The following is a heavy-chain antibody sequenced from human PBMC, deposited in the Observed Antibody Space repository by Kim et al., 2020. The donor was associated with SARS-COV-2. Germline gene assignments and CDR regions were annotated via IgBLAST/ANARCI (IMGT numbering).Heavy chain of an antibody. CDR2: IKADGSRI. J-gene: IGHJ3*02. CDR3: ARSRDTTGHVDAFDI. D-gene: IGHD2-8*02. Sequence: GGSLRLSCAASGFNFRDYYVTWIRQAPGKGLEWVSYIKADGSRILYAASVKGRFTISRDNAKNSLYLQMNSLRAEDTAVYYCARSRDTTGHVDAFDIWGQGTMVTVSS. V-gene: IGHV3-11*01. CDR1: GFNFRDYY.